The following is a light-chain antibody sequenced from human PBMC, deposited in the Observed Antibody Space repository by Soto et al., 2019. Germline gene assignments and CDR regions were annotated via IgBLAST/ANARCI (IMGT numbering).Light chain of an antibody. CDR2: DNN. V-gene: IGLV1-51*01. Sequence: QSVLTQPPSVSAAPGQKVTISCSGRSSNIGRNFLSWYQQFPGTAPKLLIYDNNKRPSGIPDRFSGSKSGTSATLGITGLQTGDEADYYCGTWDSSLNALVVGGGTKLTVL. J-gene: IGLJ2*01. CDR3: GTWDSSLNALV. CDR1: SSNIGRNF.